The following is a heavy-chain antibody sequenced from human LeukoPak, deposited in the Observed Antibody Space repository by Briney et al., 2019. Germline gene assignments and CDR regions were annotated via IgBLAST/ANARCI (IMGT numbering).Heavy chain of an antibody. CDR1: GGSFSGYY. CDR3: ATLMTTVTTSGYYFDY. J-gene: IGHJ4*02. Sequence: SETLSLTCAVYGGSFSGYYWSWIRQPPGKGLEWIGEINHSGSTNYNPSLKSRVTISVDTSKNQFSLKLSSVTAADTAVNYCATLMTTVTTSGYYFDYWGQGTLVTVSS. D-gene: IGHD4-17*01. CDR2: INHSGST. V-gene: IGHV4-34*01.